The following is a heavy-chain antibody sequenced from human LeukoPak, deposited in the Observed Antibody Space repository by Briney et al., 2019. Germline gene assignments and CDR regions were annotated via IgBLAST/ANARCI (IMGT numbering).Heavy chain of an antibody. V-gene: IGHV5-51*01. CDR2: IYPGDADT. CDR1: EYSFTSYW. D-gene: IGHD4-17*01. Sequence: GASLKTSSRGSEYSFTSYWIGWGRQMPGKGVEWRGIIYPGDADTRYSPSFQGQVTISAEKSISPAYLQWSSLEASDTAMYYCARRGPGSTVIEYYFDYWGQGTLVTVSS. CDR3: ARRGPGSTVIEYYFDY. J-gene: IGHJ4*02.